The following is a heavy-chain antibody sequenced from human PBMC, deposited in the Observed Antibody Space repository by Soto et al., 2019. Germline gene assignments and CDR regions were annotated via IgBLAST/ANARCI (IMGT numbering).Heavy chain of an antibody. J-gene: IGHJ5*02. D-gene: IGHD1-7*01. CDR3: ARDQGVTGTMAGWFDP. CDR2: ISYDGSNK. V-gene: IGHV3-30*09. Sequence: GGSLRLSCAASGFPFSSYSMHWVRKAPGKGLEWVAVISYDGSNKYYADSVKGRFAISRDNSKNTLYLQMNSLRAEDTAVYYCARDQGVTGTMAGWFDPWGQGTLVTVSS. CDR1: GFPFSSYS.